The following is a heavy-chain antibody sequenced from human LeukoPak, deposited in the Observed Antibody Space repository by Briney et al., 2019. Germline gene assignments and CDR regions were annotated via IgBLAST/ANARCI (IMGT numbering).Heavy chain of an antibody. CDR3: ARDLTGSGSSYYYFDY. D-gene: IGHD3-10*01. Sequence: ASVKVSCQASGYTFTSYAMHWVRQAPGQRLEWMGWINAGNGNTKYSLKFQGRVTITRDTSASTAYMELSSLRSEDTAVYYCARDLTGSGSSYYYFDYWGQGTLVTVSS. CDR1: GYTFTSYA. J-gene: IGHJ4*02. CDR2: INAGNGNT. V-gene: IGHV1-3*01.